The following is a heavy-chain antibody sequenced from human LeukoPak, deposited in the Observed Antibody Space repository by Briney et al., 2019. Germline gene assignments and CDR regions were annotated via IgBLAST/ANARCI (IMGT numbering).Heavy chain of an antibody. CDR3: ARPYDFYDSSPYYYSVAY. Sequence: GGSLRLSCAASGFTFSSYSMNWVRQAPGKGLEWVALISYTGVNKYYADSLKGRFTISRDNSKNTLYLQMNSLRTEDTAVYYCARPYDFYDSSPYYYSVAYWGQGTLVTVSS. V-gene: IGHV3-30*03. J-gene: IGHJ4*02. CDR2: ISYTGVNK. D-gene: IGHD3-22*01. CDR1: GFTFSSYS.